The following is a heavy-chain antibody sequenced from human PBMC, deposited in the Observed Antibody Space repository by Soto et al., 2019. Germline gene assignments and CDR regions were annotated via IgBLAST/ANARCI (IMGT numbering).Heavy chain of an antibody. CDR1: GDTFTSNY. CDR2: IIPIFGTA. Sequence: SVKVSCKASGDTFTSNYIHWVRQAPGQGLEWMGGIIPIFGTANYAQKFQGRVTITADESTSTAYMELSSLRSEDTAVYYCASGHGMDVWGQGTTVTVSS. V-gene: IGHV1-69*13. CDR3: ASGHGMDV. J-gene: IGHJ6*02.